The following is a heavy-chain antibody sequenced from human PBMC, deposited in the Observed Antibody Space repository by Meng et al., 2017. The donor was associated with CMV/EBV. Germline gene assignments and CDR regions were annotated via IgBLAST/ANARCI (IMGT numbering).Heavy chain of an antibody. Sequence: GESLKISCAASGFTFSSYSMNWVRQAPGKGLEWVSYISSSSSTIYYADSVKGRFTISRDNAKNSLYLQMNSLRAEDTAVYYCARDLDAGVVVVPAAIFSYYYYGMDVWGQGTTVTVSS. CDR3: ARDLDAGVVVVPAAIFSYYYYGMDV. D-gene: IGHD2-2*01. V-gene: IGHV3-48*04. CDR2: ISSSSSTI. J-gene: IGHJ6*02. CDR1: GFTFSSYS.